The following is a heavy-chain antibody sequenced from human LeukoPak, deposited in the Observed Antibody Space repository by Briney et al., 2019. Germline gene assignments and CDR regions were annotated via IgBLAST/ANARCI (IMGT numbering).Heavy chain of an antibody. CDR2: IYSGGST. CDR3: ARDRVTAGYYYYGMDV. J-gene: IGHJ6*02. D-gene: IGHD2-21*02. Sequence: GGSLRLSCAASGFTVSSNYMSRVRQAPGKGLEWVSVIYSGGSTYYADSVKGRFTISRHNSKNTLYLQMNSLRAEDTAVYYCARDRVTAGYYYYGMDVWGQGTTVTVSS. V-gene: IGHV3-53*04. CDR1: GFTVSSNY.